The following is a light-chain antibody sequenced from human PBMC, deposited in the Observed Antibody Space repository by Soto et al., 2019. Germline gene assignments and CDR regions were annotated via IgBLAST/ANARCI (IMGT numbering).Light chain of an antibody. V-gene: IGLV1-44*01. J-gene: IGLJ2*01. CDR3: AAWDDSLSGLV. CDR1: GSNIESYT. Sequence: QSVLTQPPSVSGTPGQRVTISCSGSGSNIESYTVNWYQHLPGTAPKLLIRSDHQRPSGVPDRFSGSKSGTSASLAIGVLQSEDEADYYCAAWDDSLSGLVFGGGTKVTVL. CDR2: SDH.